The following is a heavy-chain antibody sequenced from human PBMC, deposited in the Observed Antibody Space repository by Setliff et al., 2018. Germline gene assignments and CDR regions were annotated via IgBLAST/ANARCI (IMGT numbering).Heavy chain of an antibody. D-gene: IGHD6-25*01. V-gene: IGHV4-4*08. Sequence: PSETLSLTCTVSGDSMNDNHWTWMRQPPGKGLEWIGYIYTSGGTNYNPSLKSRVTISVDMTENQFSLILRSVVAADTAVYYCARGVSGVSWTPRYWGRGTLVTV. CDR1: GDSMNDNH. CDR3: ARGVSGVSWTPRY. J-gene: IGHJ4*02. CDR2: IYTSGGT.